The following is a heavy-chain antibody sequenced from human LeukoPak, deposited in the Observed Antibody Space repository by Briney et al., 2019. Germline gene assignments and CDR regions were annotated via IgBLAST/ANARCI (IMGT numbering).Heavy chain of an antibody. CDR1: GGTFSSYA. CDR2: IIPIFGTA. CDR3: ARDGNFAPAADYYFDY. J-gene: IGHJ4*02. D-gene: IGHD1-1*01. V-gene: IGHV1-69*13. Sequence: SVKVSFKASGGTFSSYAISWVRQAPGQGLEWMGGIIPIFGTANYAQKFQGRVTITADESTSTAYMELSSLRSEDTAVYYCARDGNFAPAADYYFDYWGQGTLVTVSS.